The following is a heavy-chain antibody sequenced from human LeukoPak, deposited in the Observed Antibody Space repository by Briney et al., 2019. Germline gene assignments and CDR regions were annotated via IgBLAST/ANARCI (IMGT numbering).Heavy chain of an antibody. Sequence: GASVKVSCKASGGTFSRYAISWVRQAPGQGLEWMGGIIPIFGTANYAQKFQGRVTITADESTSTAYMELSSLRSEDTAVYYCARAIIPSRQDYYYYGMDVWGQGTTVTVSS. CDR2: IIPIFGTA. CDR1: GGTFSRYA. CDR3: ARAIIPSRQDYYYYGMDV. V-gene: IGHV1-69*13. D-gene: IGHD2-2*02. J-gene: IGHJ6*02.